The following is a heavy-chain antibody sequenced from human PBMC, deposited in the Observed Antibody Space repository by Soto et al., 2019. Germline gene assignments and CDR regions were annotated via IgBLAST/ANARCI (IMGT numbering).Heavy chain of an antibody. CDR2: IYYSGST. D-gene: IGHD3-3*01. Sequence: PSETLSLTCIVSGGSISNYYWSWIRQPPGKGLEWIGYIYYSGSTNYNPSLQSRVTISVDTSKNQFSLKLSSVTAADTAVYYCARHDLPSYSFDYWGQGTLVTVSS. CDR1: GGSISNYY. CDR3: ARHDLPSYSFDY. V-gene: IGHV4-59*08. J-gene: IGHJ4*02.